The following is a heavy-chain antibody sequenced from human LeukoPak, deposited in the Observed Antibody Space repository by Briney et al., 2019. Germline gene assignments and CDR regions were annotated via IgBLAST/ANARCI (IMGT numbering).Heavy chain of an antibody. J-gene: IGHJ6*03. V-gene: IGHV4-39*07. CDR3: ARHMVRGVIPYYMDV. D-gene: IGHD3-10*01. Sequence: SETLSLTCTVSGDSISSGPYYWGWIRQPPGKGLEWIGNIYYGENTYYNPSLKSRVTISVDTSKNQFSLKLSSVTAADTAVYYCARHMVRGVIPYYMDVWGKGTTVTVSS. CDR2: IYYGENT. CDR1: GDSISSGPYY.